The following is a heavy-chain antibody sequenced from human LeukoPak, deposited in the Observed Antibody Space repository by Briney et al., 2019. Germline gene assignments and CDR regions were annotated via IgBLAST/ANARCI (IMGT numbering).Heavy chain of an antibody. V-gene: IGHV3-30*02. CDR2: TRYDGGTK. Sequence: GGSLRLSCAPAGFTFSSYGMHWVRQAPGKGLEWVSYTRYDGGTKYNVDSVKGRFTISRENSKNKMYLQMNSLRAEDTALYYCAKDGGHYFVDYWGQGTLVTVSS. CDR3: AKDGGHYFVDY. J-gene: IGHJ4*02. D-gene: IGHD3-9*01. CDR1: GFTFSSYG.